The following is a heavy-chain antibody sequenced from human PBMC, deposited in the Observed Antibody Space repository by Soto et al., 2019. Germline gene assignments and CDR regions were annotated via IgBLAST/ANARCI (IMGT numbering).Heavy chain of an antibody. Sequence: EVQLLESGGGLAQPGGSLRLSCAASGFSFRIYAMNWVRQAPGKGLEWVSVMIGDGTSWDYADSVRGRFTISRDNSKNTLYLQMNNLRTEDTAVYYCAKDLRPDGRYDLYSWGQGTLVTVSS. J-gene: IGHJ4*02. CDR1: GFSFRIYA. CDR3: AKDLRPDGRYDLYS. D-gene: IGHD1-26*01. CDR2: MIGDGTSW. V-gene: IGHV3-23*01.